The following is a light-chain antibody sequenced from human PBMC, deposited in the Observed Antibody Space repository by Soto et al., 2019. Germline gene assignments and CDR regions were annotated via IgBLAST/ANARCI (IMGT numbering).Light chain of an antibody. CDR3: QQYNNWS. CDR2: DAS. CDR1: QSVSSY. V-gene: IGKV3-11*01. J-gene: IGKJ5*01. Sequence: EIVLTQSPATLSLSPGERATLSCRASQSVSSYLAWYQQKPGQAPRLLIYDASNRATGIPARFSGSGSGTDFTLTINGLQSEDFAVYYCQQYNNWSFGQGTRLEIK.